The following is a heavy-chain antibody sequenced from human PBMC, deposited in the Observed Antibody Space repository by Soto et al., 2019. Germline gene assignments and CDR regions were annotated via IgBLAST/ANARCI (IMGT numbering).Heavy chain of an antibody. CDR1: GGSISSGGYY. CDR2: IYSSGST. J-gene: IGHJ6*02. D-gene: IGHD2-21*02. V-gene: IGHV4-31*03. Sequence: QVQLQESGPGLVKPSQTLSLTCTVSGGSISSGGYYWSWIRQRPGKGLEWIGYIYSSGSTYYNPSLKSRVTISVDTSKNQFSLKLSSVTAADTAVYYCARVCGGDCHYGMDVWGQGTTVTVSS. CDR3: ARVCGGDCHYGMDV.